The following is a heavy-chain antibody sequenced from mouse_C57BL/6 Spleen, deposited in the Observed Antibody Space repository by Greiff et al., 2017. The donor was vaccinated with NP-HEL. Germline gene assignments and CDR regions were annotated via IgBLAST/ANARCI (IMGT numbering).Heavy chain of an antibody. CDR1: GFTFTDYE. Sequence: QVQLQQSGAELVRPGASVTLSCKASGFTFTDYEMHWVKQTPVHGLEWLGAIDPETGGTAYNQKFKGKAILTTDKSSSTAYMELRSLTSEDSAVYYCTRGLFAYWGQGTLVTVSA. D-gene: IGHD3-1*01. J-gene: IGHJ3*01. V-gene: IGHV1-15*01. CDR3: TRGLFAY. CDR2: IDPETGGT.